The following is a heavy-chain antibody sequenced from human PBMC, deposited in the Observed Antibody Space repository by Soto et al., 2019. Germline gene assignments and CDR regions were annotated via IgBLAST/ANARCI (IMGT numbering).Heavy chain of an antibody. CDR3: ARGNGCSSTSVYGGMDV. Sequence: EVQLVESGGGLVKPGGSLRLSCAASGFTFSSYTMNWVRQAPGKGLEWVSSISSSRSYIYYADSVKGRFTISRDNAKNSLYLQRNSLRAEDTAVFYCARGNGCSSTSVYGGMDVWCQGTTVTVSS. CDR1: GFTFSSYT. J-gene: IGHJ6*02. V-gene: IGHV3-21*01. D-gene: IGHD2-2*01. CDR2: ISSSRSYI.